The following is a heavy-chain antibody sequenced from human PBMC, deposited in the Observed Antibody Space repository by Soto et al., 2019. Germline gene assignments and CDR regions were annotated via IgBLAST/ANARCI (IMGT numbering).Heavy chain of an antibody. D-gene: IGHD3-22*01. Sequence: QVQLQESSPGLVKPSGTLSLTCAVTGGSISTSNWWTWVRQPPGKGLEWIGEIYHTGSTNYNPSLQGRVTISVDKSRHQFSLKLNSVTAADTAVYYCARKTNSFDSFGNYKNAMDVWGQGTTVTVSS. CDR1: GGSISTSNW. V-gene: IGHV4-4*02. CDR2: IYHTGST. CDR3: ARKTNSFDSFGNYKNAMDV. J-gene: IGHJ6*02.